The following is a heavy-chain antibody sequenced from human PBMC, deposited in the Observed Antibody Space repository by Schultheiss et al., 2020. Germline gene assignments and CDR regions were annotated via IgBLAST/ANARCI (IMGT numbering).Heavy chain of an antibody. CDR2: ISIRGST. J-gene: IGHJ4*02. D-gene: IGHD3-3*01. V-gene: IGHV4-59*10. Sequence: SETLSLTCAVYGGSFSGYYWSWIRQAPGQGLEWIGRISIRGSTNYNPSLKSRVTISVDTSKNQFSLKVSSVTAADTAMYYCVLTRSGYYYFDYWGQGTLVTVSS. CDR3: VLTRSGYYYFDY. CDR1: GGSFSGYY.